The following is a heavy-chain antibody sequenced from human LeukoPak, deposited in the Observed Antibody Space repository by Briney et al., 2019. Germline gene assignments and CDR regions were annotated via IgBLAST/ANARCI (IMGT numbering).Heavy chain of an antibody. CDR2: ISSDGTST. V-gene: IGHV3-74*01. CDR3: AGGYIYFHH. Sequence: GGSLRLSCAASGFTFSSYWMHWVRQAPGNGLVLVSRISSDGTSTSYADSVKGRFTISRDNAKNTQHLQMNSLRAEDTAVYYCAGGYIYFHHWGQGTLVTV. J-gene: IGHJ1*01. D-gene: IGHD1-1*01. CDR1: GFTFSSYW.